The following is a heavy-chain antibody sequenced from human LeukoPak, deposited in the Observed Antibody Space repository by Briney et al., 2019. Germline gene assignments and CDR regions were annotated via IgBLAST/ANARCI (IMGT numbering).Heavy chain of an antibody. D-gene: IGHD1-26*01. V-gene: IGHV1-69*06. CDR3: ARDLQGATPDY. Sequence: ASVKVSCKASGGTFSSYAISWVRQAPGQGLERMGGIIPIFGTANYAQKFQGRVTITADKSTSTAYMELSSLRSEDTAVYYCARDLQGATPDYWGQGTLVTVSS. CDR1: GGTFSSYA. J-gene: IGHJ4*02. CDR2: IIPIFGTA.